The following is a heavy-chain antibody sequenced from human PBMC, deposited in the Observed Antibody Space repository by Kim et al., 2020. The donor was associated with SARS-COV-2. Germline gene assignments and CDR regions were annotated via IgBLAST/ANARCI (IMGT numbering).Heavy chain of an antibody. D-gene: IGHD6-19*01. V-gene: IGHV1-58*01. CDR2: IVVGSGNT. Sequence: SVKVSCKASGFTFTSSAVQWVRQARGQRLEWIGWIVVGSGNTNYAQKFQERVTITRDMSTSTAYMELSSLRSEDTAVYYCAAWWLDPSTYYYYYGMDVWGQGTTVTVSS. CDR3: AAWWLDPSTYYYYYGMDV. J-gene: IGHJ6*02. CDR1: GFTFTSSA.